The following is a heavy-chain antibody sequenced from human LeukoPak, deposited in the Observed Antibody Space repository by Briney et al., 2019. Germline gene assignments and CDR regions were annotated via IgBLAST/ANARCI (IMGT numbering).Heavy chain of an antibody. Sequence: GGSLRLSCAVSGFTFNSYAMHWVRQTPGKGLEWVAVISYEGSNKYYADSVKGRFTISRDNSMHTLYLQMNSLRVEDTAIYYCARSLWFATTNFDYRGQGSLVTVSS. CDR1: GFTFNSYA. D-gene: IGHD3-10*01. J-gene: IGHJ4*02. V-gene: IGHV3-30-3*01. CDR2: ISYEGSNK. CDR3: ARSLWFATTNFDY.